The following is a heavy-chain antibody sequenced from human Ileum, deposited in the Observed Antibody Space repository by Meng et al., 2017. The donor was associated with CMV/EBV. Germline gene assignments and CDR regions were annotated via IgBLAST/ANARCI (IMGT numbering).Heavy chain of an antibody. CDR2: IKQDGSEK. CDR3: AREDYYDSSGYYWDYYGMDV. D-gene: IGHD3-22*01. J-gene: IGHJ6*02. Sequence: GGSLRLSCAASGFTFSSYWMSWVRQAPGKGLEWVANIKQDGSEKYYVDSVKGRFTISRDNAKNSLYLQMNSLRAEDTAVYYCAREDYYDSSGYYWDYYGMDVWGQGTTVTGYS. CDR1: GFTFSSYW. V-gene: IGHV3-7*01.